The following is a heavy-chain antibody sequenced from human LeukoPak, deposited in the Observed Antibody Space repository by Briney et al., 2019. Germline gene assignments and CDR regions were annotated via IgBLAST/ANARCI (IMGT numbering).Heavy chain of an antibody. J-gene: IGHJ4*02. CDR3: ARGNYESSGYQTR. D-gene: IGHD3-22*01. CDR2: INTDTGSP. Sequence: ASGKVSCKASGYTFTTYTMDWVRQAPGQGLEWMGWINTDTGSPTYAQGFTGRFVFSLDTSVSTAYLQISSLTAEDSAVYYCARGNYESSGYQTRWCQGTLVTVSS. V-gene: IGHV7-4-1*02. CDR1: GYTFTTYT.